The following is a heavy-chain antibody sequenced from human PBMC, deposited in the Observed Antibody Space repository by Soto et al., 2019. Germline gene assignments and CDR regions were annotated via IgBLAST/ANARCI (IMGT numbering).Heavy chain of an antibody. J-gene: IGHJ4*02. CDR2: IIPIFGTA. V-gene: IGHV1-69*13. CDR3: ASDSSVGSRSDY. Sequence: PGASVKVSCKASGGTFSSYAISWVRQAPGQGLEWMGGIIPIFGTANYAQKFQGRVTITADESTSTAYMELSSLRSEDTAVYYCASDSSVGSRSDYWGQGTLVTVSS. CDR1: GGTFSSYA. D-gene: IGHD6-25*01.